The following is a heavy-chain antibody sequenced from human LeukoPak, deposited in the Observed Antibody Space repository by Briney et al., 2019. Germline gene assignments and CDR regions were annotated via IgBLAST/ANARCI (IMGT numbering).Heavy chain of an antibody. CDR3: ARSGIKMVRGVIIKSPYHMDV. D-gene: IGHD3-10*01. CDR1: GFTFSSYG. V-gene: IGHV3-30*12. Sequence: PGGSLRLSCAASGFTFSSYGMHWVRQAPGKGLEWVAVVASDEKTIFYADSLKGRFTVSRDNSKNMVYLQMSSLRAEDTAVYYCARSGIKMVRGVIIKSPYHMDVWGKGTTVTVSS. CDR2: VASDEKTI. J-gene: IGHJ6*03.